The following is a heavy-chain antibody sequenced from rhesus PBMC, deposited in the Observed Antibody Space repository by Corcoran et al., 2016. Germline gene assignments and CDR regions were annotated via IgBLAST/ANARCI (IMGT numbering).Heavy chain of an antibody. J-gene: IGHJ6*01. CDR1: GGSISGYY. CDR3: ARAEYRLYYGLDS. Sequence: QVKLQQWGEGLVKPSETLSLTCAVYGGSISGYYWSWIRQPPGKGMEWIGNIDGNRASTNYNPSLKNRGTISKDTSKNQFSLKLSSVTAADTAVYYCARAEYRLYYGLDSWGQGVVVTVSS. CDR2: IDGNRAST. D-gene: IGHD4-23*01. V-gene: IGHV4-73*01.